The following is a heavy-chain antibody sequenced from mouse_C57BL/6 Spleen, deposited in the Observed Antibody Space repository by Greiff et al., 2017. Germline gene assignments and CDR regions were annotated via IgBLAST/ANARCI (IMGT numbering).Heavy chain of an antibody. D-gene: IGHD3-2*02. Sequence: VKLQESGAELARPGASVKLSCKASGYTFTSYGISWVKQRTGQGLEWIGEIYPRSGNTYYNEKFKGKATLTADKSSSTAYMELRSLTSEDSAVYFCARSGSSGFAYWGQGTLVTVSA. V-gene: IGHV1-81*01. J-gene: IGHJ3*01. CDR1: GYTFTSYG. CDR2: IYPRSGNT. CDR3: ARSGSSGFAY.